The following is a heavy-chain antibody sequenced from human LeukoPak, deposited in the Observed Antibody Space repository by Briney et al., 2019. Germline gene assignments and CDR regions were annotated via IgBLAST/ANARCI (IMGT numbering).Heavy chain of an antibody. CDR2: INHSGST. J-gene: IGHJ6*03. Sequence: PSETLSLTCAVYGGSFSGYYWSWIRQPPGKGLEWIGEINHSGSTNYNPSLKSRVTISVDTSKNQFSLKLSSVTAADTAVYYCARQGSWYYYYYMDVWGKGTTVTISS. CDR3: ARQGSWYYYYYMDV. V-gene: IGHV4-34*01. D-gene: IGHD6-13*01. CDR1: GGSFSGYY.